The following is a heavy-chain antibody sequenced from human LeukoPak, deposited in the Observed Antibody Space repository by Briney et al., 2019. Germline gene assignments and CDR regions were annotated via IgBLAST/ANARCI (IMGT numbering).Heavy chain of an antibody. CDR3: AKDYLRLTETNFDY. J-gene: IGHJ4*02. Sequence: PGGSLRPSCAASGFTFSSYAMSWVRQAPGKGLKWVSAISGSGGSTYYADSVKGRFTISRDNSKNTLYLQMNSLRAEDTAVYYCAKDYLRLTETNFDYWGQGTLVTVSS. CDR1: GFTFSSYA. CDR2: ISGSGGST. D-gene: IGHD1-20*01. V-gene: IGHV3-23*01.